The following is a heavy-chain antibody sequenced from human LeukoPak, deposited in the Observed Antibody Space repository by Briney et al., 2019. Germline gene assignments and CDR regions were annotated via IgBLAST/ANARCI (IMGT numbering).Heavy chain of an antibody. CDR2: ISGSGSST. J-gene: IGHJ4*02. V-gene: IGHV3-23*01. CDR1: GFTFSSYA. CDR3: ARLWFGESPWEYYFDY. Sequence: PGGSLRLSCAASGFTFSSYAMSWVRQAPGKGLEWVSAISGSGSSTYYADSVKGRFTISRDNSKNTLYLQMNSLRAEDTAVYYCARLWFGESPWEYYFDYWGQGTLVTVSS. D-gene: IGHD3-10*01.